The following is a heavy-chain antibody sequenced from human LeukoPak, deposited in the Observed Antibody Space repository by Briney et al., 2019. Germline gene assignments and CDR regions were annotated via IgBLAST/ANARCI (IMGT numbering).Heavy chain of an antibody. J-gene: IGHJ4*02. D-gene: IGHD6-13*01. CDR1: GFTFSDHY. CDR3: ARGGSSSSWYPFDY. CDR2: IRNKANSYTT. V-gene: IGHV3-72*01. Sequence: GGSLRLSCAASGFTFSDHYMDWVRQAPGKGLKWVGRIRNKANSYTTEYAASVKGRFTISRDDSKNSLYLQMNSLKTEDTPVYYCARGGSSSSWYPFDYWGQGTLLTVSS.